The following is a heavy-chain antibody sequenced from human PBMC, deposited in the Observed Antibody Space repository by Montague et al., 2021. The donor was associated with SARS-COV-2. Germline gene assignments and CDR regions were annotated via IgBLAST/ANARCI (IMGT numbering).Heavy chain of an antibody. Sequence: SLRLSCAASGFTFSSYEMNWVRQAPGKGLEWVSYISSSVSTIYYADSAKGRFTISRDNAKNSLYLQLNSLRAEDTALYYCARGGTYYDFWSGFHNYYYGMDVWGQGTTVTVSS. CDR1: GFTFSSYE. D-gene: IGHD3-3*01. J-gene: IGHJ6*02. V-gene: IGHV3-48*03. CDR2: ISSSVSTI. CDR3: ARGGTYYDFWSGFHNYYYGMDV.